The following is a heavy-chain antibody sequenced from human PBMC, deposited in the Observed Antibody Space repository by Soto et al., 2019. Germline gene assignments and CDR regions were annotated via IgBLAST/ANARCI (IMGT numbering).Heavy chain of an antibody. J-gene: IGHJ4*02. CDR2: INPASGGT. D-gene: IGHD1-26*01. CDR3: ATVGGPAY. CDR1: GYTFTAYF. Sequence: QVQLVQSGAEVKKPGASVKVSCKASGYTFTAYFVNWVRQAPGQGLEWMGWINPASGGTTYAQKFQGRVTMTRDTSSSTAYMELSGLKFVDTAVYYCATVGGPAYWGQGTLVTVSS. V-gene: IGHV1-2*02.